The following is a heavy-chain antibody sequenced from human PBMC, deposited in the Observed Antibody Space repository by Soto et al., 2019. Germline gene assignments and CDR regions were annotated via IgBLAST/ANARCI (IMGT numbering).Heavy chain of an antibody. V-gene: IGHV1-8*01. J-gene: IGHJ4*01. CDR1: GYTFTSYE. D-gene: IGHD3-10*01. CDR3: ARGPGDLGYSES. Sequence: ASVNVSCKASGYTFTSYEINWVRQAPGQGLEWMGWMNPYNGNTAYAQNFQGRVTMTRNTSISTAYMELSSLRSDDTALYYCARGPGDLGYSESWGDGALVNVSA. CDR2: MNPYNGNT.